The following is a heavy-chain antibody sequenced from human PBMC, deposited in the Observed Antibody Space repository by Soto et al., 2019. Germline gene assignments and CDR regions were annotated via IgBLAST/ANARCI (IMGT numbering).Heavy chain of an antibody. CDR2: ISYDGSNK. CDR3: ARVSYYDFCSGYYAYSSSLDY. CDR1: GFTFSSYA. J-gene: IGHJ4*02. D-gene: IGHD3-3*01. Sequence: QVQLVESGGGVVQPGRSLRLSCAASGFTFSSYAMHWVRQAPGKGLEWVAVISYDGSNKYYADSVKGRFTISRDNSKNTLYLQMNSLRAEDTAVYYCARVSYYDFCSGYYAYSSSLDYWGQGTLVTVSS. V-gene: IGHV3-30-3*01.